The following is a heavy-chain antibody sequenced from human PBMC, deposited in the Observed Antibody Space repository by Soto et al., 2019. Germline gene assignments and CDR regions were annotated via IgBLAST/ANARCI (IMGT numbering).Heavy chain of an antibody. Sequence: SETLSLTCAVSGGSMRSSTDYWGWIRQPPGKGLEWIGNIYYSGSTYYNPSLMSRVTVSVDTSKNQFSLKLSSVTAADTAVYYCARRRYDMLTGYFHAPFDYWGQGALVTVS. CDR1: GGSMRSSTDY. J-gene: IGHJ4*02. V-gene: IGHV4-39*01. D-gene: IGHD3-9*01. CDR3: ARRRYDMLTGYFHAPFDY. CDR2: IYYSGST.